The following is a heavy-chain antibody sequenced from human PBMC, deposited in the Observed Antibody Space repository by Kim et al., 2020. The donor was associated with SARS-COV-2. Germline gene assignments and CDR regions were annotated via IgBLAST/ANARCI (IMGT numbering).Heavy chain of an antibody. Sequence: GGSLRLSCVVSGFTFSNYGMHWVRQAPGKGLEWVALISYDGTNEHYADSVKGRFTISRDNSKNTLYLEINSLRDEDTAVYYCAREGSSGRFPDYWGQGTLVTVS. CDR1: GFTFSNYG. J-gene: IGHJ4*02. V-gene: IGHV3-30*03. D-gene: IGHD3-10*01. CDR2: ISYDGTNE. CDR3: AREGSSGRFPDY.